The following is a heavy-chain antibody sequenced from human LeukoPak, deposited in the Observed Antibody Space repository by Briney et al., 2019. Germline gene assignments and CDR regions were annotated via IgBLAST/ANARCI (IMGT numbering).Heavy chain of an antibody. J-gene: IGHJ6*02. CDR3: ASSYQLLYENYYYCGMDV. CDR1: GYTFTSYA. V-gene: IGHV1-3*01. Sequence: ASVKVSCKASGYTFTSYAMHWVRQAPGQRLEWMGWINAGNGNTKYSQKFQGRVTITRDTSASTAYMELSSLRSEDTAVYYCASSYQLLYENYYYCGMDVWGQGTTVTVSS. D-gene: IGHD2-2*02. CDR2: INAGNGNT.